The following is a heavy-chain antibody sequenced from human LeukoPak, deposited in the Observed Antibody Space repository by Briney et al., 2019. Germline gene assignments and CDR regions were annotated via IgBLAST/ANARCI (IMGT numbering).Heavy chain of an antibody. J-gene: IGHJ4*02. CDR2: IKQDGSEK. D-gene: IGHD1-1*01. Sequence: GGSLRLSCAASGFTFDDYGMSWVRQAPGKGLEWVANIKQDGSEKYYVDSVKGRFTISRDNANDSFYLQMNSLRAEDTAVYYCAKDRHWNVCDYWGQGTLVTVSS. CDR1: GFTFDDYG. V-gene: IGHV3-7*01. CDR3: AKDRHWNVCDY.